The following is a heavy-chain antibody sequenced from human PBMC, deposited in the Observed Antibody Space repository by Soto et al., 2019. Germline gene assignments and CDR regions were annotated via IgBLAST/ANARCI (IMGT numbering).Heavy chain of an antibody. D-gene: IGHD6-13*01. V-gene: IGHV3-9*01. CDR2: ISWSSGNI. Sequence: EVQLVESGGGVVQPGRSLRLSCTGSGFTFDDYAMYWVRQRPGAGLEWVAGISWSSGNIAHADSVKGRFTVSRDNDMSSLYMQMNSLRIEATAMYYCARGGSGALTAAAGRTNWFDPWGQGTLVIVSS. CDR1: GFTFDDYA. J-gene: IGHJ5*02. CDR3: ARGGSGALTAAAGRTNWFDP.